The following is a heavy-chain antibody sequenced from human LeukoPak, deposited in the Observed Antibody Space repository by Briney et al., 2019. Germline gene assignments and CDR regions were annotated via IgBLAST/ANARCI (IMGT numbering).Heavy chain of an antibody. D-gene: IGHD5-12*01. V-gene: IGHV4-4*09. CDR1: GGSISSYY. J-gene: IGHJ4*02. CDR2: ISSSGSV. CDR3: ARIPLGYSGAYYFDY. Sequence: SETLSLTCTVSGGSISSYYWSWLRQPPGKGLEWIGYISSSGSVNDNPSLRSRVTISVDTSKNQFFLNLSSVSAADTAVYYCARIPLGYSGAYYFDYWGQGTLVTVSP.